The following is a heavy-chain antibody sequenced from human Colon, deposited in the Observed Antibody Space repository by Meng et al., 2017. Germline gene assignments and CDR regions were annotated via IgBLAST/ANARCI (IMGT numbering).Heavy chain of an antibody. CDR2: IFHSGST. CDR1: GGSVTSGSHY. J-gene: IGHJ4*02. CDR3: ARVIGGWPYYFDY. V-gene: IGHV4-61*01. D-gene: IGHD6-19*01. Sequence: QVPLQEPGPGLVRPSVTLSLTCTVSGGSVTSGSHYWSWIRQSPGKGLEWVGYIFHSGSTNYNPSLKSRVTLSVDTSKNQFSLKLGSVTAADTAVYYCARVIGGWPYYFDYWGQGTLVTVSS.